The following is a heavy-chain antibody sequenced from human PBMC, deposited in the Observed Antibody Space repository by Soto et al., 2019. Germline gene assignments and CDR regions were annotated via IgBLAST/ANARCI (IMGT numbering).Heavy chain of an antibody. Sequence: SETLSLTCTVSGDSISTSDYYWGWIRQPPGEGLEWIGHIFYSGGTYYNPSLKSRVTISVDTSKNQFSLKLNSITAADTAVYFCARRGGGDYLFDSWGQGMLVTVSS. CDR2: IFYSGGT. J-gene: IGHJ4*02. D-gene: IGHD4-17*01. V-gene: IGHV4-39*01. CDR1: GDSISTSDYY. CDR3: ARRGGGDYLFDS.